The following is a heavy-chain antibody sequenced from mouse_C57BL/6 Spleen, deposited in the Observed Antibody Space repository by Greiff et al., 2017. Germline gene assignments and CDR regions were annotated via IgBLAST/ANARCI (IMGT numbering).Heavy chain of an antibody. Sequence: QVQLQQPGAELVKPGASVKLSCKASGYTFTSYWMHWVKQRPGQGLEWIGMIHPNSGSTNYNEKFKSKATLTVDKSSSTAYMQLSSLTSEDSAVYYSAPYGSSRGNYAMDYWGQGTSVTVSS. CDR1: GYTFTSYW. CDR2: IHPNSGST. J-gene: IGHJ4*01. D-gene: IGHD1-1*01. CDR3: APYGSSRGNYAMDY. V-gene: IGHV1-64*01.